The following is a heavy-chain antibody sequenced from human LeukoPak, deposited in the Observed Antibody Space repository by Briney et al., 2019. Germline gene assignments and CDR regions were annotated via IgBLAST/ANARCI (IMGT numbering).Heavy chain of an antibody. Sequence: GALRLSCAASGFTFSSYWMHGVRQAAGKGLVWVSHISSDGSSTTYAHSVKGRFTFSRDNAKNTLYLQINSLRAEDTGVYYCPRDPFDYWGQGTLVTVSS. J-gene: IGHJ4*02. V-gene: IGHV3-74*01. CDR3: PRDPFDY. CDR2: ISSDGSST. CDR1: GFTFSSYW.